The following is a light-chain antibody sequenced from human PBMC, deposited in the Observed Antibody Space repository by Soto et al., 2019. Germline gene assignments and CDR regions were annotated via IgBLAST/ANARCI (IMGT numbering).Light chain of an antibody. V-gene: IGKV3-15*01. J-gene: IGKJ1*01. CDR3: QQYNNWPRT. Sequence: EIVMTQSPATLSVSLGEGATLSCRASQSVSRNLAWYQQTRGQAPRLLMFDASTRATGIPASCSGSGSGTDFTLTISSLQSEDSAIYYCQQYNNWPRTFGQGTKVDIK. CDR2: DAS. CDR1: QSVSRN.